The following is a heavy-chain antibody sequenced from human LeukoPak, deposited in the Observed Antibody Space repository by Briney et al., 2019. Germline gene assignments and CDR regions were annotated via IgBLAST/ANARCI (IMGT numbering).Heavy chain of an antibody. CDR2: ISYDGSNK. CDR3: ARDACSGGSCYSGHAFDI. Sequence: PGGSLRLSCAAFGFTFSSYAMHWVRQAPGKGLEWVAVISYDGSNKYYADSVKGRFTISRDNSKNTLYLQMNSLRAEDTAVYYCARDACSGGSCYSGHAFDIWGQGTMVTVSS. CDR1: GFTFSSYA. V-gene: IGHV3-30-3*01. J-gene: IGHJ3*02. D-gene: IGHD2-15*01.